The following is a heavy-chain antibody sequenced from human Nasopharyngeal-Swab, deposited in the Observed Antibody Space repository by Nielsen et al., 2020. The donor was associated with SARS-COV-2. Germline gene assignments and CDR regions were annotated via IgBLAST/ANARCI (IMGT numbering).Heavy chain of an antibody. V-gene: IGHV4-39*01. J-gene: IGHJ3*02. CDR1: GGSISSSSYY. Sequence: SETLSLTCTVSGGSISSSSYYWGWIRQPPGKGLEWIGSIYYSGSTYYNPSLKSRVTISVDTSQNQFSLKLSSVTAADTAVYYCASQILWFGELTLDAFDIWGQGTMVTVSS. CDR3: ASQILWFGELTLDAFDI. CDR2: IYYSGST. D-gene: IGHD3-10*01.